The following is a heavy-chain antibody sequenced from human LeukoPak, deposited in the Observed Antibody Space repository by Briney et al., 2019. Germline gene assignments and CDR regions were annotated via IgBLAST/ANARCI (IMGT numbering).Heavy chain of an antibody. CDR2: ISSSGSIV. CDR1: GFTFSSYE. V-gene: IGHV3-48*03. Sequence: KTGGSLRLSCAASGFTFSSYEMNWVRQAPGKGLGWVSYISSSGSIVYYGDSVKGRFTISRDNAKNSLYLQMNSLRAEDTAVYYCGRELWPGIGYWGQGTLVTVSS. J-gene: IGHJ4*02. D-gene: IGHD3-10*01. CDR3: GRELWPGIGY.